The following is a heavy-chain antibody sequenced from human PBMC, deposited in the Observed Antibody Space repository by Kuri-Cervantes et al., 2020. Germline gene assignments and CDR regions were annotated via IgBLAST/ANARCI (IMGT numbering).Heavy chain of an antibody. D-gene: IGHD3-22*01. V-gene: IGHV4-34*01. J-gene: IGHJ4*02. Sequence: GSLRLSCAVYGGSFSGYYWSWIRQPPGKGLEWIGEINHSGSTNYNPSLKSRVTISADTSKNQFSLKLSSVTAADTAVYYCARRGDDYYDSSGYFDYWGQGTLVTVSS. CDR1: GGSFSGYY. CDR2: INHSGST. CDR3: ARRGDDYYDSSGYFDY.